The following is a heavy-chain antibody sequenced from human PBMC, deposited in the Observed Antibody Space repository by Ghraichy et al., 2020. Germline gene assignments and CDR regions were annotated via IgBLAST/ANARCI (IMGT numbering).Heavy chain of an antibody. J-gene: IGHJ3*02. Sequence: ESLNISCAVYGASFSGHYWSWIRQPPGKGLEWIGEINHTGSASYNPSLRSRVTISVDMSNKQFSLKLSSVTAADTAVYYCARELLYCSGGSCYGGAFQIWGQGTMVTVSS. CDR3: ARELLYCSGGSCYGGAFQI. D-gene: IGHD2-15*01. CDR2: INHTGSA. CDR1: GASFSGHY. V-gene: IGHV4-34*01.